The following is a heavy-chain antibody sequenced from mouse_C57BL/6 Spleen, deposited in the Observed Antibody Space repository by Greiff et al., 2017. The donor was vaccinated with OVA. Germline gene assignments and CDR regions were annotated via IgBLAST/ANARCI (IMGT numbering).Heavy chain of an antibody. CDR1: GYAFTNYL. D-gene: IGHD2-4*01. CDR2: INPGSGGT. V-gene: IGHV1-54*01. J-gene: IGHJ2*01. CDR3: ARSEGYDYDY. Sequence: QVQLQQSGAELVRPGTSVKVSCKASGYAFTNYLIEWVKQRPGQGLEWIGVINPGSGGTNYNEKFKGKATLTADKSSSTAYMQLSSLTSEDSAVYFCARSEGYDYDYWGKGTTLTVSS.